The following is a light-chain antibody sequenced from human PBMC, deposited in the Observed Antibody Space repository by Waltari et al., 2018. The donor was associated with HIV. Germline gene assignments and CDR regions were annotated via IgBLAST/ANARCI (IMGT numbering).Light chain of an antibody. Sequence: IQLTQSPPPLSASVGYRVNNTCQPSQSIDTWLACYQQKPGKAPKLLIYKASTLETGVPSSFSGSGSGTEFTLTITTLQPDDFATYYCQQYHTYPWTFGQGTKVEI. V-gene: IGKV1-5*03. CDR1: QSIDTW. CDR3: QQYHTYPWT. J-gene: IGKJ1*01. CDR2: KAS.